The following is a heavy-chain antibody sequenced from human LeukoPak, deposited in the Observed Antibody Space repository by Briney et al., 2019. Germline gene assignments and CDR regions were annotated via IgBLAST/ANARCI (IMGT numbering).Heavy chain of an antibody. Sequence: GGSLRLSCAASGFTFGDYSMNWVRQAPGKGLEWVSYISSSSTIYYADSVRGRFTISRDNAKKSLYLRMNSLRPEDTAVYYCARDPPNWGFGYWGQGTLVTVCS. D-gene: IGHD7-27*01. CDR2: ISSSSTI. V-gene: IGHV3-48*01. CDR1: GFTFGDYS. CDR3: ARDPPNWGFGY. J-gene: IGHJ4*02.